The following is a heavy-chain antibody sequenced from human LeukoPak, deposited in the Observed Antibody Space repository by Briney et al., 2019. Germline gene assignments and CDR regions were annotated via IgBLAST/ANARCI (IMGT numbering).Heavy chain of an antibody. CDR1: GFTFSSYA. CDR2: ISGSGGST. J-gene: IGHJ4*02. V-gene: IGHV3-23*01. CDR3: AKDSSVTYYGGDCYSGDFDY. D-gene: IGHD2-21*02. Sequence: PGGSLRLSCAASGFTFSSYAMSWVRQAPGKGLEWVSAISGSGGSTYYADSVKGRFTISRDYSKNTLYLQMNSLRAEDTAVYYCAKDSSVTYYGGDCYSGDFDYWGQGTLVTVSS.